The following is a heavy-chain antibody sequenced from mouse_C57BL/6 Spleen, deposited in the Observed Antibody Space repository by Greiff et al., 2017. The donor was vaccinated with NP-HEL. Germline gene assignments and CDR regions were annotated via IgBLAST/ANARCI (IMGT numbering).Heavy chain of an antibody. V-gene: IGHV3-6*01. Sequence: VQLQQSGPGLVKPSQSLSLTCSVTGYSITSGYYWNWIRQFPGNKLEWMGYISYDGSNNYNPSLKNRISITRDTSKNQFFLKLNSVTTEDTATYYCAREGGWLRGPSWYFDVWGTGTTVTVSS. CDR3: AREGGWLRGPSWYFDV. CDR1: GYSITSGYY. J-gene: IGHJ1*03. CDR2: ISYDGSN. D-gene: IGHD2-2*01.